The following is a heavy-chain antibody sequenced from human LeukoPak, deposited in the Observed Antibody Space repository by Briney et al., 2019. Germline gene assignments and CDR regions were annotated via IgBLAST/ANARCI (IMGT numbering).Heavy chain of an antibody. D-gene: IGHD2-21*01. Sequence: PSETLSLTCAVSGGSISSSNWWSWVRQPPGKRLEWIGEIYHSGSTNYNPSLKSRVTISVDKSKNQFSLKLSSVTAADTAVYYCARANPIVDWGYFDYWGQGTLVTVSS. V-gene: IGHV4-4*02. CDR1: GGSISSSNW. CDR3: ARANPIVDWGYFDY. J-gene: IGHJ4*02. CDR2: IYHSGST.